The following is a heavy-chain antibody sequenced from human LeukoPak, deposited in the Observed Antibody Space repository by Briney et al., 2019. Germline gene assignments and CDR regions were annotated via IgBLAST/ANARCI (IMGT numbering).Heavy chain of an antibody. Sequence: GGSLRLSCAASGFTFSSYAMHWVRQAPGKGLEWVAVISYNGSNKYYADSVKGRFTISRDNSKNTLYLQMHSLRAEDTAVYYCARDYQQWFTKNWFDPWGQGTLVTVSS. V-gene: IGHV3-30*01. J-gene: IGHJ5*02. CDR3: ARDYQQWFTKNWFDP. CDR2: ISYNGSNK. D-gene: IGHD6-19*01. CDR1: GFTFSSYA.